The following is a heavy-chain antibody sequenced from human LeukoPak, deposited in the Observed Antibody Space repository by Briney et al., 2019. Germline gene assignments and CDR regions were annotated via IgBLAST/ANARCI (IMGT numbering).Heavy chain of an antibody. CDR1: GFTFSSYG. CDR2: IRSSGDST. D-gene: IGHD4-17*01. V-gene: IGHV3-23*01. Sequence: GGSLRLSCAASGFTFSSYGMSWVRQAPGKGLEWVSGIRSSGDSTYYADSVKGRFTISRDNSKNTLYLQMNSLRAEDTAVYYCARDYGDYDYFDYWGQGTLVTVSS. J-gene: IGHJ4*02. CDR3: ARDYGDYDYFDY.